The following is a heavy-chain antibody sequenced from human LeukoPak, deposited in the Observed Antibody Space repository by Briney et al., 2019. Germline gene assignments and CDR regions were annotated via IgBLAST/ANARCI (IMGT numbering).Heavy chain of an antibody. V-gene: IGHV7-4-1*02. CDR1: GYTFTGYY. J-gene: IGHJ4*02. CDR3: ARAFQSLGGLSLPDY. D-gene: IGHD3-16*02. CDR2: IHPSTGNP. Sequence: ASVKVSCKASGYTFTGYYMHWVRQAPGQGLEWMGWIHPSTGNPTYAQGFTGRFVSSLDTSVSTTYLQISSLKAEDTAVYYCARAFQSLGGLSLPDYWGQGTLVTVSS.